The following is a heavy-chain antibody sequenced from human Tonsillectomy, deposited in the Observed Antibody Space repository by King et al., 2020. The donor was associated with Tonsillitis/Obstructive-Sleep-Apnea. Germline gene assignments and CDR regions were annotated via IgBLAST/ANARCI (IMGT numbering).Heavy chain of an antibody. J-gene: IGHJ2*01. CDR2: IYSGGST. Sequence: VQLVESGGGLIQPGGSLRLSCAASGFTVSSDCMSWVRQAPGKGLEWVSVIYSGGSTYYADSVKGRFTISRDNTKNKLYLQTNSLRAEDTAVYYCSRTLITIFGVVVPSWYFDLWGRGTLVTVSS. V-gene: IGHV3-53*01. CDR3: SRTLITIFGVVVPSWYFDL. D-gene: IGHD3-3*01. CDR1: GFTVSSDC.